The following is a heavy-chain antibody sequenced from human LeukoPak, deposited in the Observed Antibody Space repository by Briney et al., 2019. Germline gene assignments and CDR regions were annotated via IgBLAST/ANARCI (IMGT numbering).Heavy chain of an antibody. CDR3: AREKSHYYDSSGYYRTRRYFDY. J-gene: IGHJ4*02. CDR2: IYYSGST. Sequence: PSETLSLTCTVSGGSISSGDYYWSWIRQPPGKGLEWIGYIYYSGSTYYNPSLKSRVTISVDTSKNQFSLKLSSVTAADTAVYYGAREKSHYYDSSGYYRTRRYFDYWGQGTLVTVSS. V-gene: IGHV4-30-4*08. CDR1: GGSISSGDYY. D-gene: IGHD3-22*01.